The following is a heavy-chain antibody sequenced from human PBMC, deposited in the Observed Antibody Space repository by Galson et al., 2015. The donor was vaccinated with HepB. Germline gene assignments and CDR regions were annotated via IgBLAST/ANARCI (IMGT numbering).Heavy chain of an antibody. CDR2: ISGSGGST. D-gene: IGHD5-18*01. J-gene: IGHJ5*02. CDR1: GFTFSSYA. Sequence: SLRLSCAASGFTFSSYAMSWVRQAPGKGLEWVSAISGSGGSTYYADSVKGRFTIPRDNSKNTLYLQMNSLRAEDTAVYYCAKDRSIQLWLVPYRRYNWFDPWGQGTLVTVSS. CDR3: AKDRSIQLWLVPYRRYNWFDP. V-gene: IGHV3-23*01.